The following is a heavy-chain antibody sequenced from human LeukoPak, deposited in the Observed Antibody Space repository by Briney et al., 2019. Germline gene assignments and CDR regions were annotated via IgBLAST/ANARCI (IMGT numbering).Heavy chain of an antibody. J-gene: IGHJ4*02. CDR1: GFTFSSYW. D-gene: IGHD2-21*02. V-gene: IGHV3-23*01. CDR3: AKDGAYCGGDCPGPYYFDY. Sequence: GGSLRLSCAASGFTFSSYWMSWVRQAPGKGLEWVSGISGSGGRTYYADSVKGRFTISRDNSKNTLYLQMNSLRAGDTAVYYCAKDGAYCGGDCPGPYYFDYWGQGTLVTVSS. CDR2: ISGSGGRT.